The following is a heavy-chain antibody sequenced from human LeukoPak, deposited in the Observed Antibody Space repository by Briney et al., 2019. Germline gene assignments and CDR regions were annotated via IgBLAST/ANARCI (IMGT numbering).Heavy chain of an antibody. Sequence: SGTLSLTCAVSGGSISSSNWWSWVRQPPGKGLEWIGEIYHSGSTNYNPSLKSRVTISVDKSKNQFSLKLSSVTAADTAVYYCARVVVVVVAARTTGWFDPWGQGTLVTVSS. CDR2: IYHSGST. V-gene: IGHV4-4*02. J-gene: IGHJ5*02. CDR3: ARVVVVVVAARTTGWFDP. CDR1: GGSISSSNW. D-gene: IGHD2-15*01.